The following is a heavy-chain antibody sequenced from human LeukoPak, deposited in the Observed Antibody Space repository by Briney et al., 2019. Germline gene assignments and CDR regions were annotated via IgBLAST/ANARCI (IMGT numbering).Heavy chain of an antibody. CDR1: GFTFDDYA. CDR2: ISWNSGSI. CDR3: AKDREYSSSSDFDY. J-gene: IGHJ4*02. D-gene: IGHD6-6*01. V-gene: IGHV3-9*01. Sequence: GGSLRLSCAASGFTFDDYAMHWARQAPGKGLEWVSGISWNSGSIGYADSVKGRFTISRDNAKNSLYLQMNSLRAEDTALYYCAKDREYSSSSDFDYWGQGTLVTVSS.